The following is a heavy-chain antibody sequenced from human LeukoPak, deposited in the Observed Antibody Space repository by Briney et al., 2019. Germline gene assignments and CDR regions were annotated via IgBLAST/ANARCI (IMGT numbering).Heavy chain of an antibody. CDR2: ARNRGNGYTT. V-gene: IGHV3-72*01. Sequence: GGSLRLSCEASGFTFSDHYIDWVRQAPGKGLEWVGRARNRGNGYTTQYDASVKGRFTFSRDDSENTAYLQMNSPKTEDTAVYFCARIMRVDYGTYYFDYWGQGTLVTVSS. CDR3: ARIMRVDYGTYYFDY. CDR1: GFTFSDHY. D-gene: IGHD4/OR15-4a*01. J-gene: IGHJ4*02.